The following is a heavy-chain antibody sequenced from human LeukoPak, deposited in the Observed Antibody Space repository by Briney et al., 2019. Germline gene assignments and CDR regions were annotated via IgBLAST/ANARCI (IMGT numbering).Heavy chain of an antibody. V-gene: IGHV1-69*13. J-gene: IGHJ1*01. CDR3: ARSLTYCGGDCYGFQH. D-gene: IGHD2-21*02. CDR1: GGTFSSYA. Sequence: GASVKVSCKASGGTFSSYAISWVRQAPGQGLEWIGGIIPIFGTANYAQKFQGRVTITADESTSTAYMELSSLRSEDTAVYYRARSLTYCGGDCYGFQHWGQGTLVTVSS. CDR2: IIPIFGTA.